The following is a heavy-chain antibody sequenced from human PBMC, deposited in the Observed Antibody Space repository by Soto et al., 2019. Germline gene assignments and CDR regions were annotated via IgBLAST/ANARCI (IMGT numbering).Heavy chain of an antibody. CDR3: ARDNQYYYDSSGYYCPYYFDY. J-gene: IGHJ4*02. CDR1: GGTFSSYA. Sequence: ASVKVSCKASGGTFSSYAISWVRQAPGQGLEWMGGIIPIFGTANYAQKFQGRVTITADESTSTAYMELSSLRSEDTAVYYCARDNQYYYDSSGYYCPYYFDYWGQGTLVTVSS. V-gene: IGHV1-69*13. CDR2: IIPIFGTA. D-gene: IGHD3-22*01.